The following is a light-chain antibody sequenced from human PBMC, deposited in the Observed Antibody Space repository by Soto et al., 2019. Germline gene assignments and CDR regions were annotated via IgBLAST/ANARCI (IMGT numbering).Light chain of an antibody. J-gene: IGKJ1*01. CDR3: QQRSNWPRT. CDR2: DAS. Sequence: DIVLTQSPAILSLSPGERATLSCRASQSVASYLAWFQQKPGHTPRLLIYDASNRATGIPARFSGSGSGTDFTLTISSLEPEDFAVYYCQQRSNWPRTFGQGTKVDIK. V-gene: IGKV3-11*01. CDR1: QSVASY.